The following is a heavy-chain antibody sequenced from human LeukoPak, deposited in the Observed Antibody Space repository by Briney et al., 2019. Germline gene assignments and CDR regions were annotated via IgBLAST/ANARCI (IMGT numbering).Heavy chain of an antibody. CDR2: ISYDGNTI. CDR3: AKDLSVVGAHDSFDV. CDR1: GFSFSSYG. J-gene: IGHJ3*01. D-gene: IGHD1-26*01. Sequence: PGGSLRLSCAASGFSFSSYGMHWVRQAPGKGLEWLTVISYDGNTIYYADSVKGRFTISRDNSKNTLYLQMNSLRIEDTAAYYCAKDLSVVGAHDSFDVWGQGTMFTVSS. V-gene: IGHV3-30*18.